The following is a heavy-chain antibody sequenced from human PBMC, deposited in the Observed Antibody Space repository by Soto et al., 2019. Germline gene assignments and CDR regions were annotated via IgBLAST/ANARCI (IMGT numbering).Heavy chain of an antibody. CDR3: ARLLDGSRWYFDY. CDR1: GYSFTSYW. Sequence: PGESLKISCKCSGYSFTSYWIGWVRHLPGKGLEWMGIIYPADSDTRYSPSFEGQVTISADKSISTAYLQWSSLKASDTAIYYCARLLDGSRWYFDYWGQGTLVTVSS. CDR2: IYPADSDT. D-gene: IGHD3-10*01. V-gene: IGHV5-51*01. J-gene: IGHJ4*02.